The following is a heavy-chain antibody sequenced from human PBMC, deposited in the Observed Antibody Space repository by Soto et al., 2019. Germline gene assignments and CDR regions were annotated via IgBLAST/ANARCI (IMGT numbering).Heavy chain of an antibody. CDR2: ISPGSSNI. D-gene: IGHD4-17*01. V-gene: IGHV3-21*01. CDR1: GFTFHTYS. J-gene: IGHJ4*02. Sequence: EVQLVESGGGLVKPGGSLRLSCAVSGFTFHTYSMNWVRQAPGKGLEWVSSISPGSSNIYYAQSVKGRFTISRDNAKNSLSRQMNSLRAEDTAVYYCARARNDYGAWYYFDYWGQGTLVTVSS. CDR3: ARARNDYGAWYYFDY.